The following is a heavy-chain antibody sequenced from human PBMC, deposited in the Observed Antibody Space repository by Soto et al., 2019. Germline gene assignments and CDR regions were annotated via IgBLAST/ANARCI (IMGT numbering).Heavy chain of an antibody. J-gene: IGHJ4*02. CDR1: GCSISSGGYS. D-gene: IGHD1-1*01. Sequence: SETLSLTCAFSGCSISSGGYSWSWIRQPPGKGLEWIGYIYHSGSTYADPVKGRFYISRDNSKNTVSLHMNSLRAEDTALYYCAKDRPRRTSGYFFDYWGQGTPVTVSS. V-gene: IGHV4-30-2*01. CDR2: IYHSGST. CDR3: AKDRPRRTSGYFFDY.